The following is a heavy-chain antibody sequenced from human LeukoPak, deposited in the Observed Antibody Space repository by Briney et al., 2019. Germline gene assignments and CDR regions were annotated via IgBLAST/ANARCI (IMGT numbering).Heavy chain of an antibody. Sequence: ASVKVSCKAFGYTFTSYGISWVRQAPGQGLEWMGWISAYNGNTNYAQKLQGRVTMTTDTSTSTAYMELRSLRSDDTAVYYCARDGGRSEVAAARWFDPWGQGTLVTVSS. CDR3: ARDGGRSEVAAARWFDP. J-gene: IGHJ5*02. D-gene: IGHD3-16*01. CDR2: ISAYNGNT. CDR1: GYTFTSYG. V-gene: IGHV1-18*01.